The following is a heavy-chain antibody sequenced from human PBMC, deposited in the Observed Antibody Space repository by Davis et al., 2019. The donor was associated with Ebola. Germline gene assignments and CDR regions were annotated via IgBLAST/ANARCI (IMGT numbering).Heavy chain of an antibody. V-gene: IGHV1-2*02. CDR1: GGTFTTYG. J-gene: IGHJ6*03. Sequence: ASVKVSCKASGGTFTTYGITWVRQAPGQGLEWMGWINPNSGGTNYAQKFQGRVTMTRDTSIRTVYMELSRLTSDDTAVFFCARESVPAAPDEFSYYMDVWGKGTAVTVSS. CDR2: INPNSGGT. CDR3: ARESVPAAPDEFSYYMDV. D-gene: IGHD2-15*01.